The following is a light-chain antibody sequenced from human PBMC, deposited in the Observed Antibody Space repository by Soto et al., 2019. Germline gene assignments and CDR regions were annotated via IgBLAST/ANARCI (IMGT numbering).Light chain of an antibody. J-gene: IGLJ2*01. CDR1: SSNIGSNT. V-gene: IGLV1-44*01. CDR3: AAWDDSLSGPV. CDR2: SNN. Sequence: QSVLTQPPSASGTPGQRVTISCSGSSSNIGSNTVIWYQQLPGMAPKLLIYSNNQRPSGVPDRFSGSKSGTSASLAISGLQSEDEADYYCAAWDDSLSGPVFGGGTKLTVL.